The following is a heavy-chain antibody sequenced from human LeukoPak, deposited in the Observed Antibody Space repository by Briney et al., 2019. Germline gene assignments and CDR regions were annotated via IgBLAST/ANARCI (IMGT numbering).Heavy chain of an antibody. CDR1: GFNFRAYW. D-gene: IGHD6-19*01. CDR3: ARELRRGWETPKDY. J-gene: IGHJ4*02. CDR2: ISSSSTYI. Sequence: GGSLRLSCTTSGFNFRAYWMGWVRQAQGKGLEWVSSISSSSTYIYYADSVKGRFTISRDNAKNSLYLQMNSLRAEDTAVYYCARELRRGWETPKDYWGQGTLVTVSS. V-gene: IGHV3-21*01.